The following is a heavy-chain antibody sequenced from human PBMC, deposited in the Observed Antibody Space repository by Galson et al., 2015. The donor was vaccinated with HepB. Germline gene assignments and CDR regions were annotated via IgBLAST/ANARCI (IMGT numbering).Heavy chain of an antibody. CDR2: IYYSGST. Sequence: LSLTCTVSGGSISSSSYYWGWIRQPPGKGLERIGSIYYSGSTYYNPSLKSRVTISVDTSKNQFSLKLSSVTAADTAVYYCARVRGHPYYYDSSGYYSSWYFDLWGRGTLVTVSS. CDR3: ARVRGHPYYYDSSGYYSSWYFDL. V-gene: IGHV4-39*07. J-gene: IGHJ2*01. D-gene: IGHD3-22*01. CDR1: GGSISSSSYY.